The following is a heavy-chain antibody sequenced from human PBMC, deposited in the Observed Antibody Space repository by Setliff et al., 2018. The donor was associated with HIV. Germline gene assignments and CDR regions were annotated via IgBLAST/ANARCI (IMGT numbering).Heavy chain of an antibody. D-gene: IGHD6-13*01. J-gene: IGHJ4*02. Sequence: PSETLSLTCTISGVSIPTNYWNWIRQPAGKWLEWIGRIYTTGGTNYNPALKSRVTMSIDTSKNQISLKLNSVTAADTATYYCARSNPGITAGLLAYWGPGTLVTVSS. CDR2: IYTTGGT. CDR3: ARSNPGITAGLLAY. CDR1: GVSIPTNY. V-gene: IGHV4-4*07.